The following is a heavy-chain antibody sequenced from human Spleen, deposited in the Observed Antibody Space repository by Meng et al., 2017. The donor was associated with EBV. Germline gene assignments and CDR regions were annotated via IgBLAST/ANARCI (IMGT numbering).Heavy chain of an antibody. CDR3: ARLNDYSSGSTS. CDR2: ITPIFGTS. Sequence: QLQLVQSGAGVKKPGSSMKVSCKASGGSFSSHSFSWVRQAPGQGLEWMAGITPIFGTSNYAQKFQDRVTISADESTTTVYLELSSLRSEDTAVYYCARLNDYSSGSTSWGQGTLVTVSS. V-gene: IGHV1-69*01. J-gene: IGHJ5*02. CDR1: GGSFSSHS. D-gene: IGHD6-19*01.